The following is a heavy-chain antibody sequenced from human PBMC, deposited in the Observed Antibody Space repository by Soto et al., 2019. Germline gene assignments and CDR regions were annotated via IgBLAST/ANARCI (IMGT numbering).Heavy chain of an antibody. Sequence: GASVKVSCKASGYTFTSYGISWVRQAPGQGLEWMGWISGYNGDTNYAQKLQGRVTMTTDTSTSTAYMELRSLRSDDTAVYHCAKLGGSYNYGMDVWGQGTTVTVSS. V-gene: IGHV1-18*01. J-gene: IGHJ6*02. CDR2: ISGYNGDT. CDR1: GYTFTSYG. CDR3: AKLGGSYNYGMDV. D-gene: IGHD2-2*02.